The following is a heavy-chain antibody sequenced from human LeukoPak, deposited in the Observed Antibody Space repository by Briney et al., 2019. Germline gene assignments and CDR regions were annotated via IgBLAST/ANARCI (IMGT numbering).Heavy chain of an antibody. CDR1: GFTFSTYW. CDR3: AKDAPYGDYVR. CDR2: IKQDGSEK. V-gene: IGHV3-7*03. Sequence: GGSLRLSCAASGFTFSTYWMTWVRQAPGKGLEWVANIKQDGSEKNYVDSVKGRFTISRDNAKNALYLQMNSLRAEDTALYYCAKDAPYGDYVRWGQGTLVTVSS. D-gene: IGHD4-17*01. J-gene: IGHJ4*02.